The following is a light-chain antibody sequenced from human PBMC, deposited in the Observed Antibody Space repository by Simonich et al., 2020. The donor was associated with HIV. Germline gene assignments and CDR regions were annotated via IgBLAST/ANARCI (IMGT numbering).Light chain of an antibody. CDR3: QQYYTTPFT. J-gene: IGKJ3*01. CDR1: QSVLYSANNNNY. Sequence: DIVMTQSPDSLAVSLGERATINCKSRQSVLYSANNNNYFAWYQQKPGQPPKLLIYCASTRESGVPDRLSGSGSGTDFTLTISSLQAEDVALYYCQQYYTTPFTFGPGTKVDIK. CDR2: CAS. V-gene: IGKV4-1*01.